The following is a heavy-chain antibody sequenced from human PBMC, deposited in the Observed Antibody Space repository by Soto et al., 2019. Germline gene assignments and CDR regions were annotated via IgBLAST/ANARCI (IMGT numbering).Heavy chain of an antibody. CDR1: GGSVSRGSYY. J-gene: IGHJ4*02. Sequence: QVQLQESGPGLVKPSETLSLTCTVSGGSVSRGSYYWSWIRQPPGKGLEWIGYIYYSGSTNYNPSLRSRVSISVDTSKNQFSLKLSSVTAADTAVYYCARAACYNWNYNYWGQGTLVTVSS. V-gene: IGHV4-61*01. CDR2: IYYSGST. D-gene: IGHD1-7*01. CDR3: ARAACYNWNYNY.